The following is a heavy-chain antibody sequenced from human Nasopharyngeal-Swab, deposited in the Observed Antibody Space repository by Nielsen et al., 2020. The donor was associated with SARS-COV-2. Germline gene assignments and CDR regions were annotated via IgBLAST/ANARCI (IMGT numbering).Heavy chain of an antibody. D-gene: IGHD6-13*01. V-gene: IGHV3-69-1*01. CDR3: AAGYSSSWYRAFDI. Sequence: VRQAPGKGLEWVSYISSSGTIYYADSVKGRFTISRDNAKNSLYLQMNSLRAEDTAVYYCAAGYSSSWYRAFDIWGQGTMVTVSS. CDR2: ISSSGTI. J-gene: IGHJ3*02.